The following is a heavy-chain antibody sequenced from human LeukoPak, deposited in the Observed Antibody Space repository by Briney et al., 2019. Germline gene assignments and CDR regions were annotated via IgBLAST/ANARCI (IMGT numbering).Heavy chain of an antibody. Sequence: PGGSLRLSCAASGFTVSSNYMSLVRQAPGKGLEWVSVIYSGGSTYYADSVKGRFTISRDNSKNTLYLQMNSLRAEDTAVYYCARALWFGGYYFDYWGQGSLVTVSS. J-gene: IGHJ4*02. D-gene: IGHD3-10*01. CDR2: IYSGGST. V-gene: IGHV3-53*01. CDR3: ARALWFGGYYFDY. CDR1: GFTVSSNY.